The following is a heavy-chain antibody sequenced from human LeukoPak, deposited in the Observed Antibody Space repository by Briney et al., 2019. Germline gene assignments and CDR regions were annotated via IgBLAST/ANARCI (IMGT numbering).Heavy chain of an antibody. CDR1: GGSISTYY. Sequence: SETLSLTCTVSGGSISTYYWSWIRQPAGKGLECIGRMYTSGTTKYNPSLKSRVTMSVDTSNNQFSLKVSSVTAADTAVYYSARDQGSYYGVDVWGQGTTVTVSS. J-gene: IGHJ6*02. CDR3: ARDQGSYYGVDV. V-gene: IGHV4-4*07. CDR2: MYTSGTT.